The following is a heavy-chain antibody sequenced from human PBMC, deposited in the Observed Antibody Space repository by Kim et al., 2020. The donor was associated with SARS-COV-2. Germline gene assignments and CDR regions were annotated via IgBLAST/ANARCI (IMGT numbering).Heavy chain of an antibody. CDR1: GGSVSSCNYY. J-gene: IGHJ4*02. CDR2: ISHTGST. Sequence: SETLSLTCIVSGGSVSSCNYYWNWIRRPPGKGLEWIAHISHTGSTNYNPSLKSRVIISKDTSQSQFSLKLRSVTVADTAVYYCARSGNAEGGYWGQGTLVTVSS. CDR3: ARSGNAEGGY. V-gene: IGHV4-61*01. D-gene: IGHD3-16*01.